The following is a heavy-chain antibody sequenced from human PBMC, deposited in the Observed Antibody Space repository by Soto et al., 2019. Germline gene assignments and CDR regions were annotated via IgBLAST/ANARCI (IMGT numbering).Heavy chain of an antibody. CDR1: GGSISSGDYY. J-gene: IGHJ4*02. CDR3: ASYYDSSGYYAYYFDY. Sequence: SETLSLTCAVSGGSISSGDYYWSWIRQPPGKGLEWIGYIYYSGSTYYNPSLKSRVTISVDTSKNQFSLKLSSVTAADTAVYYCASYYDSSGYYAYYFDYWGQGTLVTVSS. V-gene: IGHV4-30-4*01. CDR2: IYYSGST. D-gene: IGHD3-22*01.